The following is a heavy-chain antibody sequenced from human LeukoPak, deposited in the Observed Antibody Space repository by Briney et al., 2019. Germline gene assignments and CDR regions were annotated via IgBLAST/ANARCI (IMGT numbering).Heavy chain of an antibody. Sequence: GGSLRLSCAASGFTFSDYYMSWIRQAPGKGLEWLSYISSSGNNIYYVDSVKGRFTISRDNAKNSLFLQMNSLRAEDTAVYYCAKELNPFGVVGVPGVGMDYMDVWGKGTTVTVSS. CDR1: GFTFSDYY. D-gene: IGHD3-3*01. CDR3: AKELNPFGVVGVPGVGMDYMDV. J-gene: IGHJ6*03. V-gene: IGHV3-11*04. CDR2: ISSSGNNI.